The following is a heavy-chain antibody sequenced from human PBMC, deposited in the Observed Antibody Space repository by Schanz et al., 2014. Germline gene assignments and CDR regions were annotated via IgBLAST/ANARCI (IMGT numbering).Heavy chain of an antibody. J-gene: IGHJ4*02. D-gene: IGHD5-12*01. CDR1: GFTFSSYA. V-gene: IGHV3-23*01. CDR2: MNESHSTI. CDR3: ARKVVATIGGYYDN. Sequence: EVHLLESGGGLVEPGGSLRLSCAASGFTFSSYAMSWVRQAPGKGLEWVSAMNESHSTIYYADSVRGRFTISRDNAENTLFLQMNSLRAEDTAVYYCARKVVATIGGYYDNWGQGTLVIFSS.